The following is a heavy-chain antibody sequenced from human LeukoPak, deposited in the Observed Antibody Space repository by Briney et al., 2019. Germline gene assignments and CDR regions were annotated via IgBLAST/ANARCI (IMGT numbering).Heavy chain of an antibody. CDR2: INSDGSST. D-gene: IGHD3-10*01. V-gene: IGHV3-74*01. J-gene: IGHJ4*02. Sequence: GGSLRLSCAASGFTFGSYWMHWVRQPPGKWLVWVSRINSDGSSTSYADSVKGRFTISRDNAKNTLYLQMNSLRAEDTAVYYCARAYYGSGSYGRSFDYWGQGTLVTVSS. CDR1: GFTFGSYW. CDR3: ARAYYGSGSYGRSFDY.